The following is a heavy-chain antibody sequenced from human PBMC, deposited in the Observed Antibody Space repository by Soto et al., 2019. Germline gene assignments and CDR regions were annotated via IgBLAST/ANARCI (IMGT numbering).Heavy chain of an antibody. D-gene: IGHD2-2*01. Sequence: SETLSLTCAVSSGSISSSNWWSWVRQPPGKGLEWIGEIYHSGSTNYNPSLKSRVTISVDKSKNQFSLKLSSVTAADTAVYYCARDRGVPPAPIGWFDPWGQGTLVTVSS. CDR1: SGSISSSNW. CDR2: IYHSGST. CDR3: ARDRGVPPAPIGWFDP. V-gene: IGHV4-4*02. J-gene: IGHJ5*02.